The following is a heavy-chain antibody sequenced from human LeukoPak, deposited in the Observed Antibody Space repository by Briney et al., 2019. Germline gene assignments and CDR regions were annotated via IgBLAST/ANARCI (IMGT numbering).Heavy chain of an antibody. J-gene: IGHJ4*02. CDR2: ISNSGDTT. CDR3: AKDRGY. V-gene: IGHV3-23*01. CDR1: GLTFSTYP. Sequence: GGSLRLSCAASGLTFSTYPMTWVRQAPGKGLEWVSAISNSGDTTYYADSVKGRFTVSRDNSKNTLYLQLNSLRAEDTAVYYCAKDRGYWGLGTRATVAS.